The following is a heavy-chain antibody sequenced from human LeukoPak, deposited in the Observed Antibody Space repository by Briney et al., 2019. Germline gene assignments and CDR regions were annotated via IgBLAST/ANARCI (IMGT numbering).Heavy chain of an antibody. V-gene: IGHV3-7*01. J-gene: IGHJ6*03. D-gene: IGHD2-8*01. Sequence: GGSLRLSCAASGFTFSSYWMSWVRQAPGKGLEWAANIKQDGSEKYYVDSVKGRFTISRDNAKNSLYLQMNSLRAEDTAVYYCARDNGYYYYYYMDVWGKGTTVTVSS. CDR1: GFTFSSYW. CDR2: IKQDGSEK. CDR3: ARDNGYYYYYYMDV.